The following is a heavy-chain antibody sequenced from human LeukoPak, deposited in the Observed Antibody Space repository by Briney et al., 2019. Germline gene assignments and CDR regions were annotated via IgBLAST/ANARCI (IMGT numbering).Heavy chain of an antibody. J-gene: IGHJ6*03. CDR2: IYYSGST. Sequence: SETLSLTCTVSGGSISSYYWSWIRQPPGKGLEWIGYIYYSGSTNYNPSLKSRVTISVDTSKNQFSLKLSSVTAADTAVYYCARDGGPYYYYYMDVWGKGTTITVSS. CDR3: ARDGGPYYYYYMDV. CDR1: GGSISSYY. D-gene: IGHD2-15*01. V-gene: IGHV4-59*01.